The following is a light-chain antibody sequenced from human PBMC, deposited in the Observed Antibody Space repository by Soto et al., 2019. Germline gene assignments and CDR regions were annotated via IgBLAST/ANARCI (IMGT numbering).Light chain of an antibody. CDR1: TGAVTSGYY. CDR2: STS. Sequence: QAVVTQAPSLTVSPGGTVTLTCASSTGAVTSGYYPHWFQQTPGQAHRALNYSTSNKPAWTPGLFSGSLLGCKAALTLSGVQPEDEAEYYCLLYYGGAQGVFGGGTKLTVL. V-gene: IGLV7-43*01. CDR3: LLYYGGAQGV. J-gene: IGLJ3*02.